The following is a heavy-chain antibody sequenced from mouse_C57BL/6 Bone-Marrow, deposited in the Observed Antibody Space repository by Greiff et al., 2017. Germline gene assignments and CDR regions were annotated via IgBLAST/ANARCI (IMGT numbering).Heavy chain of an antibody. Sequence: QVQLKESGPELVKPGASVKLSCKASGYTFTSYDINWVKQRPGQGLEWIGWIYPRDGSTKYNEKFKGKATLTVDTSSSTAYMELHSLTSEDSAVYFCARYPDYDGSSYWYFDVWGTGTTVTVSS. CDR2: IYPRDGST. D-gene: IGHD1-1*01. V-gene: IGHV1-85*01. CDR1: GYTFTSYD. CDR3: ARYPDYDGSSYWYFDV. J-gene: IGHJ1*03.